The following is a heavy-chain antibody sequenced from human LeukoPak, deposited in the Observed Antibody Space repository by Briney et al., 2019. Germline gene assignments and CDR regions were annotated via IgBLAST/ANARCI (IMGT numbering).Heavy chain of an antibody. CDR2: INPSSGAT. Sequence: ASVKVSCKASEGIFSSYAISWVRQAPGQGLEWMGWINPSSGATNYAQKFQDRVTMTRDTSVSTAYMELTSLRSDDSAVFYCIRGPGHYFDYWGQGTVVTVPS. V-gene: IGHV1-2*02. J-gene: IGHJ4*02. D-gene: IGHD3-10*01. CDR3: IRGPGHYFDY. CDR1: EGIFSSYA.